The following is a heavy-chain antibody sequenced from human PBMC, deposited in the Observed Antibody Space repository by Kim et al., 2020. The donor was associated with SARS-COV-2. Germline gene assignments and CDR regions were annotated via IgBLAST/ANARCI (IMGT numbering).Heavy chain of an antibody. J-gene: IGHJ2*01. CDR1: GDSVSSNSAA. CDR3: ASSLQLWHLETDWYFDL. D-gene: IGHD5-18*01. Sequence: SQTLSLTCAISGDSVSSNSAAWNWIRQSPSRGLEWLGRTYYRSKWYNDYAVSVKSRITINPDTSKNQFSLQLNSVTPEDTAVYYCASSLQLWHLETDWYFDLWGRGTLVTVSS. CDR2: TYYRSKWYN. V-gene: IGHV6-1*01.